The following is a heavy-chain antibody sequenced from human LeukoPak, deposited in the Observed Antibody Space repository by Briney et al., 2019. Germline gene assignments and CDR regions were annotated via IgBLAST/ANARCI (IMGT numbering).Heavy chain of an antibody. CDR3: ARGDIVVVPAAITDY. Sequence: ASVTVSCMASGYTFTSYAMNWVRQAPGQGLEWMGWINTNTGNPTYAQGFTGRFVFSLDTSVSTAYLQISSLKAEDTAVYYCARGDIVVVPAAITDYWGQGTLVTVSS. D-gene: IGHD2-2*01. J-gene: IGHJ4*02. CDR2: INTNTGNP. V-gene: IGHV7-4-1*02. CDR1: GYTFTSYA.